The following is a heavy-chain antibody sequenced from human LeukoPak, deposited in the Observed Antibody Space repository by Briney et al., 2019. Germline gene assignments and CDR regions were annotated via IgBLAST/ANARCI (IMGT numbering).Heavy chain of an antibody. D-gene: IGHD3-10*01. J-gene: IGHJ5*02. CDR1: GYSFTSYW. CDR2: IYPGDSDT. V-gene: IGHV5-51*01. Sequence: GESLKISCKGSGYSFTSYWIGWVRQMPGKGLEWMGIIYPGDSDTRYSPSFQGQVTISADKSISTAYLQWSSLKASDTALYYCAIGDGGGSGSYRWFDPWGQGTLVTVSS. CDR3: AIGDGGGSGSYRWFDP.